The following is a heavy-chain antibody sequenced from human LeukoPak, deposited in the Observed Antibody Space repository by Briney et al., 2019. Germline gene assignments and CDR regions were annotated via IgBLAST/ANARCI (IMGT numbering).Heavy chain of an antibody. V-gene: IGHV1-8*03. CDR1: GYTLTSYD. CDR2: MNPNSGST. J-gene: IGHJ4*02. CDR3: ARGRSTGYPYYFEY. D-gene: IGHD5-12*01. Sequence: ASVKVSCKASGYTLTSYDINWVRQATGQGLEWMGWMNPNSGSTGYAQKFQGRVTITRNTSISTAYMELSDLRSEDTAVYYCARGRSTGYPYYFEYWGQGTLVTVSS.